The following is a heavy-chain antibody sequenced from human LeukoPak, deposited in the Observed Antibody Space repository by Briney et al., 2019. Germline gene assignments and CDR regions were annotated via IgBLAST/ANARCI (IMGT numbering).Heavy chain of an antibody. CDR3: ATGSGSSGTKDY. Sequence: GGSPRLSCAASGFTFDDYAMHWVRHAPGKGLEWVSGISWNSGSIGYADSVKGRFTISRDNAKNSLYLQMNSLRAEDRALYYCATGSGSSGTKDYWGQGPLVTVSS. D-gene: IGHD1-26*01. V-gene: IGHV3-9*01. CDR2: ISWNSGSI. CDR1: GFTFDDYA. J-gene: IGHJ4*02.